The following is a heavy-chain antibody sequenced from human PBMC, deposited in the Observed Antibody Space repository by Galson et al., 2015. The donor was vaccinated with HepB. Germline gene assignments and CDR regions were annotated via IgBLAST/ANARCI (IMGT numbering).Heavy chain of an antibody. D-gene: IGHD2-2*02. CDR2: IWYDGSNK. Sequence: SLRLSCAASGFTFSSYGMHWVRQAPGKGLEWVAVIWYDGSNKYYADSVKGRSTISRDNSKNTLYLQMNSLRAEDTAVYYCARDGQYQLLYVGWFDPWGQGTLVTVSS. CDR1: GFTFSSYG. CDR3: ARDGQYQLLYVGWFDP. V-gene: IGHV3-33*01. J-gene: IGHJ5*02.